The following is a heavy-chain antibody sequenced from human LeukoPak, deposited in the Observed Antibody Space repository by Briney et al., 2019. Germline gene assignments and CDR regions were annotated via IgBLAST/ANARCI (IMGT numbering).Heavy chain of an antibody. J-gene: IGHJ3*02. D-gene: IGHD6-6*01. CDR1: GASVSSNSAA. CDR3: ARNQIGEARNIAARLIWILDGFDI. CDR2: TYYRSKCYN. Sequence: SSQTLSLTCAISGASVSSNSAAWNWIRQSPSRGLAWLGRTYYRSKCYNDYAVSVKSRITINPDTSKNQFSLQLNSVTPEDTAVYYCARNQIGEARNIAARLIWILDGFDIWGQGTMVTVSS. V-gene: IGHV6-1*01.